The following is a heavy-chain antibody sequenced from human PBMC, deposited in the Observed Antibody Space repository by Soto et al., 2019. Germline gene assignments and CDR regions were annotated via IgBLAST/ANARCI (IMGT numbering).Heavy chain of an antibody. Sequence: SETLSLTCAVSGYSISSSNWWGWIRQPPGKGLEWIGYIYYSGSTYYNPSLKSRVTMSVDTSKNQFSLKLSSVTAVDTAVYYCARTPYGRRGYYYYYMDVWGKGTTVTVSS. CDR2: IYYSGST. CDR3: ARTPYGRRGYYYYYMDV. D-gene: IGHD4-17*01. CDR1: GYSISSSNW. V-gene: IGHV4-28*01. J-gene: IGHJ6*03.